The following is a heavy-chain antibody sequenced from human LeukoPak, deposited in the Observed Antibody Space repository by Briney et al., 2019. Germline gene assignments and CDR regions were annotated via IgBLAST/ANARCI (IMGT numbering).Heavy chain of an antibody. CDR1: GGSISSSSYY. CDR3: ARQSVTTSGWFDP. CDR2: IYYSGST. D-gene: IGHD4-17*01. J-gene: IGHJ5*02. Sequence: SETLSLTCTVSGGSISSSSYYWGWIRQPPGKGLEWIESIYYSGSTYYNPSLKSRVTISVDTSKNQFSLKLSSVTAADTAVYYCARQSVTTSGWFDPWGQGTLVTVSS. V-gene: IGHV4-39*01.